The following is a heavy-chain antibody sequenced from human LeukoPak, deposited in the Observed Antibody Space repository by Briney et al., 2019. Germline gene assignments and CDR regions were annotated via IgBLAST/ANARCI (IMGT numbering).Heavy chain of an antibody. CDR2: INHSGST. CDR3: ARAVPGYDFWSGYSSYTPYYYGMDV. CDR1: GGSFSGYY. Sequence: SETLSLTCAVYGGSFSGYYWSWIRQPPGKGLEWIGEINHSGSTNYNPSLKSRVTISVDTSKNQFSLKLSSVTAADTAVYYCARAVPGYDFWSGYSSYTPYYYGMDVWGQGTTVTVSS. D-gene: IGHD3-3*01. V-gene: IGHV4-34*01. J-gene: IGHJ6*02.